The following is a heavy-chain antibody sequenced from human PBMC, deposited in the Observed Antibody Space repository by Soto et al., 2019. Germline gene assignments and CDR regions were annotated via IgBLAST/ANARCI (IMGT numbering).Heavy chain of an antibody. D-gene: IGHD3-22*01. V-gene: IGHV3-30-3*01. CDR1: GFTFSSYA. CDR2: ISYDGSNK. J-gene: IGHJ4*02. Sequence: GGSLRLSCAASGFTFSSYAMHWVRQAPGKGLEWVAVISYDGSNKYYADSVKGRFTISRDNSKNTLYLQMNSLRAEDTAVYYCARECRLTYYYDSSGYAYFDYWGQGTLVTVSS. CDR3: ARECRLTYYYDSSGYAYFDY.